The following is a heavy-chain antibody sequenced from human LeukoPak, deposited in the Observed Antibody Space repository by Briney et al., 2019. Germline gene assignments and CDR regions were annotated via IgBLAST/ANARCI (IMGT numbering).Heavy chain of an antibody. CDR3: AKDWARVGAFDY. D-gene: IGHD1-26*01. CDR2: ISYDGSNK. CDR1: GFTFSSYG. Sequence: GGSLRLSCAASGFTFSSYGMHWVRQAPGKGLEWVAVISYDGSNKYYADSVKGRFTISRDNSKNTLYLQMNSLRAEDTAVYYCAKDWARVGAFDYWGQGTLATVSS. V-gene: IGHV3-30*18. J-gene: IGHJ4*02.